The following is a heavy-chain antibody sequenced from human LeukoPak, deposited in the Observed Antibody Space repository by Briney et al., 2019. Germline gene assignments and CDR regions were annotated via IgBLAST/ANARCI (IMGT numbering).Heavy chain of an antibody. CDR1: GRSISSGDYY. J-gene: IGHJ4*02. Sequence: SQTLSLTCTVSGRSISSGDYYWSWIRQPPGKGLEWIGYIYHSGSTYYDPSLKSRVSISIDTSKNQFSLKLSSVTAADTAVYYCARSLLHDPFDYWGQGTLVTVSS. CDR3: ARSLLHDPFDY. CDR2: IYHSGST. V-gene: IGHV4-30-4*01. D-gene: IGHD3-16*01.